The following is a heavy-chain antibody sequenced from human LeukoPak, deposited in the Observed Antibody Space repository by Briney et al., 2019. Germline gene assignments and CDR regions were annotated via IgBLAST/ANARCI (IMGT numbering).Heavy chain of an antibody. CDR3: AREEVKSFDN. CDR1: GFTFSNYA. V-gene: IGHV3-48*01. CDR2: ISSSSSTI. J-gene: IGHJ4*02. Sequence: GGSLRLSCAASGFTFSNYAMTWVRQAPGKGLEWVSYISSSSSTIYYADSVKGRFTISRDNAKNSLYLQMNSLRAEDTAVYYCAREEVKSFDNWGQGTLVTVSS.